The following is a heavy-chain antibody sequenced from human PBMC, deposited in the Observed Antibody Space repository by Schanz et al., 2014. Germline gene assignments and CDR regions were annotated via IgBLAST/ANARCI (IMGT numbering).Heavy chain of an antibody. J-gene: IGHJ4*02. CDR3: AKEIRPGSERPRGNFDF. Sequence: VQLVESGGGVVQPGTSLRLSCVASGFTVSSNYMSWVRQAPGKGLGWVSVIYSDGRTYYGDSVKGRFTISRDNSKNTLSLKLNSLRAADTAVYYCAKEIRPGSERPRGNFDFWGQGTLVTVSS. CDR2: IYSDGRT. CDR1: GFTVSSNY. D-gene: IGHD3-10*01. V-gene: IGHV3-53*01.